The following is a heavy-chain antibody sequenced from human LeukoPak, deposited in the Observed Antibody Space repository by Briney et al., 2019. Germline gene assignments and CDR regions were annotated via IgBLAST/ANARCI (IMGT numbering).Heavy chain of an antibody. CDR2: INPNSCTT. Sequence: ASVIVSCKASGYTFTGYYMHWMRQAPGQGPEFMGWINPNSCTTYYAQQFQGSIIVTRVTSISTAYMELTRLRSDDTAVYYCARASRVTVLRGTDYYYMDVWAKGTTVTVS. CDR1: GYTFTGYY. V-gene: IGHV1-2*02. D-gene: IGHD3-10*01. J-gene: IGHJ6*03. CDR3: ARASRVTVLRGTDYYYMDV.